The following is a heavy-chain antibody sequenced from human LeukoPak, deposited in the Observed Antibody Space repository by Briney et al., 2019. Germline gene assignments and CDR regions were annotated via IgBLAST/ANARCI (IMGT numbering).Heavy chain of an antibody. V-gene: IGHV4-61*08. Sequence: SETLSLTCTVSGGSISSGDYYWSWIRQPPGKGLEWIGYIHYSGTTNYNPSLKSRVTISLDTSRNQFSLKLRSVTTADTAVYYCARRRVYSGSGEFDFWGQGTLVTVSS. CDR1: GGSISSGDYY. CDR2: IHYSGTT. CDR3: ARRRVYSGSGEFDF. D-gene: IGHD5-12*01. J-gene: IGHJ4*02.